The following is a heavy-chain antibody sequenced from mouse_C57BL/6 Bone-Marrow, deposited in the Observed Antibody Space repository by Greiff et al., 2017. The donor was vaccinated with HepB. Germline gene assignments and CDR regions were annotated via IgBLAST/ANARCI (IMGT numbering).Heavy chain of an antibody. CDR2: ISYDGSN. CDR1: GYSITSGYY. V-gene: IGHV3-6*01. D-gene: IGHD2-5*01. J-gene: IGHJ3*01. CDR3: AKGSNCSNYPAY. Sequence: EVKLQQSGPGLVKPSQSLSLTCSVTGYSITSGYYWNWIRQFPGNKLEWMGYISYDGSNNYNPSLKNRITITRDTSKNQFFLKLNSVTTEDTATYYCAKGSNCSNYPAYWGQGTLVTVSA.